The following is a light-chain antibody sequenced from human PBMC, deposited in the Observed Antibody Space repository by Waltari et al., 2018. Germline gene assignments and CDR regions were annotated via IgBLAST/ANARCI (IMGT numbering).Light chain of an antibody. CDR2: AAS. CDR3: LQTNSLPFT. CDR1: QGSRSW. Sequence: DIQIAQSPSSVSASVGDRVTITCRASQGSRSWLAWYQQKPGQVPNLLISAASSLQSGVPSRFSGSGSGTDFTLTISSLQPEDFATYYCLQTNSLPFTFGGGTNVEIK. V-gene: IGKV1D-12*01. J-gene: IGKJ4*01.